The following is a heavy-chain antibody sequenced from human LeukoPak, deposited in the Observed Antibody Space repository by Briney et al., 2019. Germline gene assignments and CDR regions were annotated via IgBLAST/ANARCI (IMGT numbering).Heavy chain of an antibody. CDR3: ARDKGAFNSWFDP. V-gene: IGHV1-2*02. J-gene: IGHJ5*02. Sequence: GASVKVSCKAPGYTFTGYYMHWVRQAPGQGLEWMGWINPNSGGTNYAQKFQGRVTMTRDTSISTAYMELSRLRSDDTAVYYCARDKGAFNSWFDPWGQGTLVTVSS. D-gene: IGHD1-26*01. CDR1: GYTFTGYY. CDR2: INPNSGGT.